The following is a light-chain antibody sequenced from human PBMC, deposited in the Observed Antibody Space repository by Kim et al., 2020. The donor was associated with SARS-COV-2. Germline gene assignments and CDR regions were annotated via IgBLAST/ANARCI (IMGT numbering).Light chain of an antibody. CDR2: DVS. CDR1: SSDVGGYKY. J-gene: IGLJ3*02. V-gene: IGLV2-14*01. CDR3: NSYTSSSTWV. Sequence: QSALTQPASVSVSPGQSITISCTGTSSDVGGYKYVSWYQQHPGKAPKLMIYDVSKRPSGVSNRFSGSKSGNTASLTISGLQAEDEADYYCNSYTSSSTWVFGGGTQLTVL.